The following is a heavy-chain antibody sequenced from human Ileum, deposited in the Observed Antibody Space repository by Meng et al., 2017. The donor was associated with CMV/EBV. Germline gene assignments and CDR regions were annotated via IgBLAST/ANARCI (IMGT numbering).Heavy chain of an antibody. J-gene: IGHJ4*02. CDR1: GFSLRTGGVA. Sequence: QITLKQSGPTLVKPTQPLTPTCRFSGFSLRTGGVAGGWIRQPPGKALEWIALIFWDGDQRYRPSLKSRLTITKDTSTNQVVLTMTNMDPVDTATYYCAHRVRGGGDYFDYWGQGTLVTVSS. CDR3: AHRVRGGGDYFDY. V-gene: IGHV2-5*02. CDR2: IFWDGDQ. D-gene: IGHD2-21*01.